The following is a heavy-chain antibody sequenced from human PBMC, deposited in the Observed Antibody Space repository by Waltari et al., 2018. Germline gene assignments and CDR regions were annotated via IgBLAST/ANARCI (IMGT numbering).Heavy chain of an antibody. CDR3: AKDFNKIYSSSCLDY. CDR1: GFTFDDYA. V-gene: IGHV3-43D*04. CDR2: ISWDGGST. D-gene: IGHD6-13*01. J-gene: IGHJ4*02. Sequence: EVQLVESGGVVVQPGGSLGLSCAASGFTFDDYAMHWVRQAPGKGLEWVSLISWDGGSTYYADSVKGRFTISRDNSKNSLYLQMNSLRAEDTALYYCAKDFNKIYSSSCLDYWGQGTLVTVSS.